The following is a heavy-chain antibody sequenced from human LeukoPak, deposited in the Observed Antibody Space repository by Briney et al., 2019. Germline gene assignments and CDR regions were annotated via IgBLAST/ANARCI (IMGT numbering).Heavy chain of an antibody. Sequence: GESLKISCKGSGYSFTIYWIGGVRQMPGKGLEWMGIIYPGDSDTRYSPSFQGQVTISADMSINTAYLQWSSLKASDTAIYYCARRLKDSNGWTFDYWGQGTLVTVSS. D-gene: IGHD6-19*01. CDR1: GYSFTIYW. J-gene: IGHJ4*02. CDR2: IYPGDSDT. V-gene: IGHV5-51*01. CDR3: ARRLKDSNGWTFDY.